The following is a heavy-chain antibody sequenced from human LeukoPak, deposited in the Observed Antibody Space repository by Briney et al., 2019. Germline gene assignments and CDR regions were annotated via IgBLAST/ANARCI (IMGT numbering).Heavy chain of an antibody. CDR3: ARGPGPFDY. CDR1: GFTFRSYW. Sequence: GGSLRLSCAASGFTFRSYWMSWVRQAPGKGLEWVANIKQDGSEKYYVDSVKGRFTISRDNAKNSLYLQMNSLRAEDTAVYYCARGPGPFDYWGQGTLVTVSS. CDR2: IKQDGSEK. J-gene: IGHJ4*02. D-gene: IGHD7-27*01. V-gene: IGHV3-7*01.